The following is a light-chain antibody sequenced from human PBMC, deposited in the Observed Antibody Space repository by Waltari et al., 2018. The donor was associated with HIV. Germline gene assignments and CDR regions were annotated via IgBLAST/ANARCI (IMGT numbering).Light chain of an antibody. CDR3: QVWDNRDDHVV. CDR2: EDS. CDR1: NIEGKS. Sequence: YVVTQPPSVSVAPGQTARISCGGNNIEGKSVHWYQQKPGQAPVVVVYEDSDRPSGIPERFSGSNSGNTATLIISRVEAGDEADYYCQVWDNRDDHVVFGGGTKLTVL. J-gene: IGLJ2*01. V-gene: IGLV3-21*02.